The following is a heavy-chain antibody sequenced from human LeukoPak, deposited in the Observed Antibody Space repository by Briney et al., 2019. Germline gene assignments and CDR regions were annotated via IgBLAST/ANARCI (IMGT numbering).Heavy chain of an antibody. V-gene: IGHV1-2*02. J-gene: IGHJ4*02. CDR3: ARVSIAVAGLLFDY. CDR2: INPNSGGT. Sequence: ASVKVSCKASGYTFTGYYMHWVRQAPGKGLEWMGWINPNSGGTNYAQKFQGRVTMTRDTSISTAYMELSRLRSDDTAVYYCARVSIAVAGLLFDYWGQGTLVTVSS. D-gene: IGHD6-19*01. CDR1: GYTFTGYY.